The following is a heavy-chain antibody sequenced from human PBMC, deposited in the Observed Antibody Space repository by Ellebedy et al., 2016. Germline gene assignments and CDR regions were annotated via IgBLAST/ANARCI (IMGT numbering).Heavy chain of an antibody. J-gene: IGHJ4*02. CDR2: IKQDASEK. V-gene: IGHV3-7*01. CDR1: GFIFRNYW. CDR3: AGGAGWLVDY. Sequence: GGSLRLSCAVSGFIFRNYWMTWFRQAPGKGPEWVANIKQDASEKVYVDSVKGRFTISRDNAKNSLYLEMNSLRVEDTAVYYCAGGAGWLVDYWGQGILVTVSS. D-gene: IGHD6-19*01.